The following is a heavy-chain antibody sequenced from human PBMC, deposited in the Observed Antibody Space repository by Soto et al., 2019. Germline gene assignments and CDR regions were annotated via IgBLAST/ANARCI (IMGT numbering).Heavy chain of an antibody. J-gene: IGHJ6*03. Sequence: PSETLSLTCAVYGGSFSGYYWSWIRQPPGKGLEWIGEINHSGSTNYNPSLKSRVTISVDTSKNQFSLKLSSVTAADTAVYYCARGKTIFGVVNRSYYYMDVWGKGTTVTVSS. D-gene: IGHD3-3*01. CDR2: INHSGST. CDR3: ARGKTIFGVVNRSYYYMDV. V-gene: IGHV4-34*01. CDR1: GGSFSGYY.